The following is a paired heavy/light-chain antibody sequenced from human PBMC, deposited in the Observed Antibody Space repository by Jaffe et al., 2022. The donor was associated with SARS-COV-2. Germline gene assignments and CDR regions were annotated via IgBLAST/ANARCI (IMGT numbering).Heavy chain of an antibody. CDR1: GFTFINAW. J-gene: IGHJ4*02. CDR3: TTGYGSSSYF. CDR2: IKSKRDGGTI. Sequence: EVHLVESGGGLVKPGESLRLSCAASGFTFINAWMNWVRQAPGKGLEWVAQIKSKRDGGTIDYSAPVKGRFSISRDDSEETVHLQMSSLKAEDSAVYYCTTGYGSSSYFWGQGTLVTVSS. V-gene: IGHV3-15*01. D-gene: IGHD6-13*01.
Light chain of an antibody. CDR3: LQHNSYPIT. CDR2: AAS. CDR1: QGIRND. V-gene: IGKV1-17*01. Sequence: DIQMTQSPSSLSASVGDRVTITCRASQGIRNDLGWFQQKPREAPKRLIYAASSLQSGVPSRFSGSGSGTEFTLTISSLQPEDFATYYCLQHNSYPITFGQGTRLEIK. J-gene: IGKJ5*01.